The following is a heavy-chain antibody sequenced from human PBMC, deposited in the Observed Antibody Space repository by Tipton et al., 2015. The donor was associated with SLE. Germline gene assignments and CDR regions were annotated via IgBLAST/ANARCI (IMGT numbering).Heavy chain of an antibody. V-gene: IGHV4-4*07. CDR1: GGSISNYY. D-gene: IGHD3-10*01. J-gene: IGHJ4*02. CDR2: IYTSGTT. Sequence: LRLSCTVSGGSISNYYWSWIRQPAGKGLEWIGRIYTSGTTRYNPSLKSRVTMSVDTSKSQFSLELSSVTAADTAVYYCARELPDYGSGSRDPHFDYWGQGTLVTVSS. CDR3: ARELPDYGSGSRDPHFDY.